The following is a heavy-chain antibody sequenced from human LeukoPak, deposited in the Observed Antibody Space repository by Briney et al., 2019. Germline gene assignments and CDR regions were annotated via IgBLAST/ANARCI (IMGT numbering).Heavy chain of an antibody. CDR3: ARDAQHCTNGVCYRGEFDY. D-gene: IGHD2-8*01. V-gene: IGHV1-2*02. Sequence: GASVKVSCKASGYTFTCYYMHWVRQAPGQGLEWMGWINPNSGGTNYAQKFQGRVTMTRDTSISTAYMELSRLRSDDTAVYYCARDAQHCTNGVCYRGEFDYWGQGTLVTVSS. CDR2: INPNSGGT. CDR1: GYTFTCYY. J-gene: IGHJ4*02.